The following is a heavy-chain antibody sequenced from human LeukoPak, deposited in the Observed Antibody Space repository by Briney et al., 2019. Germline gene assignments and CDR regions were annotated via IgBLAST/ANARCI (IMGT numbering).Heavy chain of an antibody. CDR3: ARESGYSYGLAGFFDY. Sequence: PGGSLRLSCAASGFTFSIYAMSWVRQAPGKGLEWVSVIYGDGRIHYADSVKGRFTISRDDSKNTLYLQMNSLRAEDTAVYYCARESGYSYGLAGFFDYWGQGTLVTVSS. V-gene: IGHV3-53*01. CDR2: IYGDGRI. D-gene: IGHD5-18*01. CDR1: GFTFSIYA. J-gene: IGHJ4*02.